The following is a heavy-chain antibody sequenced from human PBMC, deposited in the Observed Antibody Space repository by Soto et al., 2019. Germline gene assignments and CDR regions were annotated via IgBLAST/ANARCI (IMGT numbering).Heavy chain of an antibody. V-gene: IGHV3-64*01. CDR1: GFTFSSYA. CDR2: ISSNGGST. CDR3: ARDQGVATMERSFDI. D-gene: IGHD5-12*01. Sequence: GGSLRLSCAASGFTFSSYAMHWVRQAPGKGLEYVSAISSNGGSTYYANSVKGRFTISIDNSKNTLYLQMGSLRAEDMAVYYCARDQGVATMERSFDIWGQGTMVTVSS. J-gene: IGHJ3*02.